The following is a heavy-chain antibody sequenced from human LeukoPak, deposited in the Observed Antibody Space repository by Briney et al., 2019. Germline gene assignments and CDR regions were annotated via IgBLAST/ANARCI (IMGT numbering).Heavy chain of an antibody. CDR3: ARDVVVTSSPDSFDI. D-gene: IGHD2-21*02. V-gene: IGHV4-31*03. Sequence: NPSETLSLTCTVSGGSVSSGGYYWTWIRQHPGKGLEWIGYISNSGTTSYNPSLKSRVSISVDTSNNQFSLRLSSVTAADTAVYYCARDVVVTSSPDSFDIWGRGTMVTVSS. J-gene: IGHJ3*02. CDR2: ISNSGTT. CDR1: GGSVSSGGYY.